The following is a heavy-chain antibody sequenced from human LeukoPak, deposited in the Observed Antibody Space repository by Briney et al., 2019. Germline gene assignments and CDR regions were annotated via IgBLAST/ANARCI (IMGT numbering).Heavy chain of an antibody. CDR1: GYTFTGYY. D-gene: IGHD6-19*01. CDR2: INPNSGGT. Sequence: ASVKVSCKASGYTFTGYYMHWVRQAPGQGLEWMGWINPNSGGTNYAQKFQGRVTMTRDTSISTAYMELSRLRSDDTAVYYCARLIAVAGIWLFDPWGQGTLVTVSP. CDR3: ARLIAVAGIWLFDP. V-gene: IGHV1-2*02. J-gene: IGHJ5*02.